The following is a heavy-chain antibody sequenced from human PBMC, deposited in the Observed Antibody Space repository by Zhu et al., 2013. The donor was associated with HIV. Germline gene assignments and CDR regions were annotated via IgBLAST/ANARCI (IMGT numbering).Heavy chain of an antibody. J-gene: IGHJ5*02. Sequence: KKPGASVKVXCKASGYTFTGYYMHWVRQAPGQGLEWMGWINPNSGGTNYAQKFQGRVTMTRDTSISTAYMELSRLRSDDTAVYYCARGGPGYCSSTSCYTWFDPWGQGTLVTVSS. CDR1: GYTFTGYY. V-gene: IGHV1-2*02. CDR2: INPNSGGT. CDR3: ARGGPGYCSSTSCYTWFDP. D-gene: IGHD2-2*02.